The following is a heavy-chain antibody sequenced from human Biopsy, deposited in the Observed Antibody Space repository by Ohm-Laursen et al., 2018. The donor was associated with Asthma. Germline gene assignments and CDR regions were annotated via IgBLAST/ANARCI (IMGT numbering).Heavy chain of an antibody. J-gene: IGHJ4*02. CDR1: PGSFSGFF. Sequence: SQTLSLTCDVYPGSFSGFFWTWIRQSPGKGLEWIAYVFYSGATNYNPSLKSRAALSIDTSKNQFSLRLTFLSASDTAVYYCARGTIVAGIDYWGRGTLVTVSS. CDR3: ARGTIVAGIDY. V-gene: IGHV4-34*11. D-gene: IGHD2-21*01. CDR2: VFYSGAT.